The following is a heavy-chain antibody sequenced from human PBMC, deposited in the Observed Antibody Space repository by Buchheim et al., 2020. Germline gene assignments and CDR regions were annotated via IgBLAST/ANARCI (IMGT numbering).Heavy chain of an antibody. CDR1: GGSVSSGSYY. CDR2: IYYGGST. D-gene: IGHD6-6*01. Sequence: QVQLQESGPGLVKPSETLSLTRTVSGGSVSSGSYYWSWIRQPPGKGLEWIGYIYYGGSTNYNPSLKSRVTISVDTSKNQFSLKLSSVTAADTAVYYCARDRVEQLVPYYYYGMDVWGQGTT. CDR3: ARDRVEQLVPYYYYGMDV. V-gene: IGHV4-61*01. J-gene: IGHJ6*02.